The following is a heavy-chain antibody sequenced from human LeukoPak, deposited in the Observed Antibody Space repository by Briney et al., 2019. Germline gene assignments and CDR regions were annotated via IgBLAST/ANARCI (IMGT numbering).Heavy chain of an antibody. D-gene: IGHD3-10*01. Sequence: GGSLRLSCAASGFTFSSYAMSWVRQAPGKGLEWVSAISGSGGSTYYADSVKGRFTISRDNAKNSLYLQMNSLRAEDTAVYYCARDYYGSGSYSEYYYYGMDVWGQGTTVTVSS. CDR1: GFTFSSYA. CDR3: ARDYYGSGSYSEYYYYGMDV. V-gene: IGHV3-23*01. CDR2: ISGSGGST. J-gene: IGHJ6*02.